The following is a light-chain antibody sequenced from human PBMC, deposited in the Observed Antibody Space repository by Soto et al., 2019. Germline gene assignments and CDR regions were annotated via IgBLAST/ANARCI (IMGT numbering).Light chain of an antibody. CDR3: RQYGGSPLYT. CDR1: QSVSSSD. J-gene: IGKJ2*01. Sequence: EIVLTQSPGTLSLSPGDRATLSCRASQSVSSSDLAWYQQKPGQAPRLLIYGASTRATGIPDRFSGSGSGTAFTLTISRLEPEDFAVYYCRQYGGSPLYTFGQGTKLEIK. CDR2: GAS. V-gene: IGKV3-20*01.